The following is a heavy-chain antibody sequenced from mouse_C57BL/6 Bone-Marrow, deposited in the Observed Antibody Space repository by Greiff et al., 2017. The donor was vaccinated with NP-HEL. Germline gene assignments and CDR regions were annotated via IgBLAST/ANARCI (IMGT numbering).Heavy chain of an antibody. CDR2: IHPPIGRT. CDR1: GYTFTPSR. J-gene: IGHJ2*01. V-gene: IGHV1-64*01. CDR3: ARSGSHFDY. D-gene: IGHD1-1*01. Sequence: QVQLQQPGAELLPPGASVKLSCKASGYTFTPSRLPLCPPMPFPSLYFILMIHPPIGRTNYNEKFKSKATLTVDKSSSTAYMQLSSLTSEDSAVYYCARSGSHFDYWGQGTTLTVSS.